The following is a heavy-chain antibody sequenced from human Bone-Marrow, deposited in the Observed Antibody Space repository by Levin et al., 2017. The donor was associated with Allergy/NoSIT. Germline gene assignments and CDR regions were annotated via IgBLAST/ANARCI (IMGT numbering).Heavy chain of an antibody. CDR1: GFTFSNYA. CDR3: AKDRPDSDYDY. Sequence: GGSLRLSCAASGFTFSNYAMAWVRQAPGKGLEWVSAISGSGGRTDYADSVMGRFTISRDNSKNTLYLQMNSLRAEDTAVYYCAKDRPDSDYDYWGQGTLVTVSA. D-gene: IGHD5-12*01. J-gene: IGHJ4*02. V-gene: IGHV3-23*01. CDR2: ISGSGGRT.